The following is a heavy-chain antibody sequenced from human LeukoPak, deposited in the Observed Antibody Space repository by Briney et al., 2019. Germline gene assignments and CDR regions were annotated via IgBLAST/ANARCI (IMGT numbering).Heavy chain of an antibody. CDR1: GFTVSSNY. CDR2: IYSGGST. D-gene: IGHD2-2*01. V-gene: IGHV3-53*04. CDR3: ARQYCSSTSCSYHYFDY. J-gene: IGHJ4*02. Sequence: PGGSLRLSCAASGFTVSSNYMSWVRQAPGKGLEWVSVIYSGGSTYYADSVKGRLTISRHNSKNTLYLQMNSLRAEDTAVYYCARQYCSSTSCSYHYFDYWGQGTLVTVSS.